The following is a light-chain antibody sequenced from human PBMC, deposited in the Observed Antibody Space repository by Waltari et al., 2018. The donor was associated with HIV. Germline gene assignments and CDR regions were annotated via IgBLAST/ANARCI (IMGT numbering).Light chain of an antibody. CDR1: SSNIGRNY. J-gene: IGLJ1*01. Sequence: QSLLTQSPSASGTPGQRVTISCSGSSSNIGRNYVYCYQHLPGTAPKLLIYRNNQRPSGAPDRFSGSKSGTSASLAISGLRSEDEADYYCATWNDSLSGYVFGTGTKVTV. V-gene: IGLV1-47*01. CDR3: ATWNDSLSGYV. CDR2: RNN.